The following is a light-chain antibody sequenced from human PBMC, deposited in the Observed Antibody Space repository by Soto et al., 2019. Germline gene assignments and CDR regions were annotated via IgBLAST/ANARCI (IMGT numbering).Light chain of an antibody. Sequence: AIRMYKSPSSLSASTGDRVTITCRASQGISSYLAWYQQKPGKAPKLLIYAASTLQSGVPSRFSGSGSGTDFTLTISCLQSEDFATYYCQQYYSYPQTFGQGA. J-gene: IGKJ1*01. CDR3: QQYYSYPQT. CDR1: QGISSY. V-gene: IGKV1-8*01. CDR2: AAS.